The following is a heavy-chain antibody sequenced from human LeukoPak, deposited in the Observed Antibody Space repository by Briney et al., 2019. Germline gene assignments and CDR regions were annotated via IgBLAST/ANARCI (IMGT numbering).Heavy chain of an antibody. Sequence: GGSLRLSCAASGFTFSSYSMNWVRQAPGKGLEWVSYISSSSSTIYYADSVKGRFTISRDNAKNALYLQMNSLRAEDTAVYYCARVLSGYRHDSWGQGTLVTVSS. J-gene: IGHJ4*02. D-gene: IGHD5-12*01. CDR2: ISSSSSTI. CDR1: GFTFSSYS. V-gene: IGHV3-48*04. CDR3: ARVLSGYRHDS.